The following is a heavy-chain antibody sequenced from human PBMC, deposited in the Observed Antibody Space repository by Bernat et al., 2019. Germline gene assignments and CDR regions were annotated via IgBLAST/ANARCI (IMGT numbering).Heavy chain of an antibody. CDR1: GFTFSSYA. CDR2: ISHDGSNK. D-gene: IGHD3-10*01. V-gene: IGHV3-30*18. CDR3: AKDRGFGELLYNYYYYYGMDV. Sequence: QVRLVESGGGVVQPGRSLRLSCEAAGFTFSSYAMHWVRQGPGKGLGGVAVISHDGSNKNYADSVKGRFTISRDNSKNTLYLQMDSLRAEDTAVYYCAKDRGFGELLYNYYYYYGMDVWGQGTTVSVSS. J-gene: IGHJ6*02.